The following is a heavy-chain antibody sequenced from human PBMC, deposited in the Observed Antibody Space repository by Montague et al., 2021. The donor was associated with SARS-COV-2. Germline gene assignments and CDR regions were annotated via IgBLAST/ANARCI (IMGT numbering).Heavy chain of an antibody. CDR1: EFTFDDYG. D-gene: IGHD5-18*01. V-gene: IGHV3-20*04. Sequence: SLRLSCAASEFTFDDYGMSWVRQAPGKGLEWVSGINRSGDTTDYGDSVKGRFIISRDNVKNSLYLQMNSLRAEDTALYYCSRGYNYGPFNLWGQGTLVTVTS. J-gene: IGHJ4*02. CDR2: INRSGDTT. CDR3: SRGYNYGPFNL.